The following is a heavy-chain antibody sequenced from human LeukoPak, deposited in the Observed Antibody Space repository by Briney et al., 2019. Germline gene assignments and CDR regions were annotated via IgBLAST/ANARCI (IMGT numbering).Heavy chain of an antibody. D-gene: IGHD6-19*01. J-gene: IGHJ4*02. CDR3: ARAVVSSGWLDY. CDR1: GGSISSGGYS. V-gene: IGHV4-30-2*01. Sequence: TLSLTCAVSGGSISSGGYSWSWIRQPPGKGLEWIGYIYHSGSTYYNPSLKSRVTISVDRSKNQFSLKLSSATAADTAVYYCARAVVSSGWLDYWGQGTLVTVSS. CDR2: IYHSGST.